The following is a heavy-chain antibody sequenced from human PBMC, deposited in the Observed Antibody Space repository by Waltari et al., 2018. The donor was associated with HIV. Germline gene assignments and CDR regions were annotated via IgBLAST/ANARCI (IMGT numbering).Heavy chain of an antibody. CDR1: GGPIPRYY. D-gene: IGHD6-13*01. CDR3: ARQRQQPSVAWFDP. V-gene: IGHV4-59*01. Sequence: QVQLRESGPGLVKPSETLSLTCPVSGGPIPRYYWSWIRQPPGKGLEWIGYVYYSGSTKYNPSLKSRVTISVDRSKNQFSLKVNSVTAADTAVYYCARQRQQPSVAWFDPWGQGTLVTVSS. CDR2: VYYSGST. J-gene: IGHJ5*02.